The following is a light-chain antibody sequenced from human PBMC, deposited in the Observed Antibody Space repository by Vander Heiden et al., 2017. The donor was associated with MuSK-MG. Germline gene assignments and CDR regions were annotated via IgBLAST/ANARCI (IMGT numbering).Light chain of an antibody. CDR2: AAS. CDR1: QSISSY. V-gene: IGKV1-39*01. CDR3: QQCDSTRFT. Sequence: IQLTPSPSSLPASVGDRVTITCRASQSISSYLNWYQQKPGKAPKLLIYAASSLQSGVPSRFSGSGSGTDFTLTISSLQPEDIATYYCQQCDSTRFTFGPGTKVDIK. J-gene: IGKJ3*01.